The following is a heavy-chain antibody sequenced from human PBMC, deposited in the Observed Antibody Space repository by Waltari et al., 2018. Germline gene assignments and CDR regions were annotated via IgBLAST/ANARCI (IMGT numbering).Heavy chain of an antibody. Sequence: ELQESGPGLVRPSQTLSLPCTVSGGPISGDDNYWNWIRQTPGKGLEWMGYISYRGTTSHNPALQGRVTISADTSKNQFFMTLTSVTATDTAIYYCSREEQTFDFYGMDVWGPGTTVTVSS. CDR3: SREEQTFDFYGMDV. V-gene: IGHV4-30-4*08. D-gene: IGHD1-26*01. CDR1: GGPISGDDNY. J-gene: IGHJ6*02. CDR2: ISYRGTT.